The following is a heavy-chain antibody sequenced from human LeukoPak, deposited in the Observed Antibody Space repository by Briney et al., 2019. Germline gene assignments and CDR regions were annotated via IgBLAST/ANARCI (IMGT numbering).Heavy chain of an antibody. CDR2: ISSSSSTK. CDR1: GFTFSSYS. J-gene: IGHJ4*02. Sequence: GGSLRLSCAASGFTFSSYSMNWVRQAPGQGLEWVSYISSSSSTKHYADSVQGRFTISRDNAKNSLFLQMNSLRAEDTAVYYCASLGGNSDYWGQGILVTVSS. D-gene: IGHD4-23*01. CDR3: ASLGGNSDY. V-gene: IGHV3-48*01.